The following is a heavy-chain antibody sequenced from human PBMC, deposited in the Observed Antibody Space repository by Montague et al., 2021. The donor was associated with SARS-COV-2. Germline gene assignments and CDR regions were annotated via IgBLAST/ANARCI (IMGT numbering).Heavy chain of an antibody. CDR2: TYYRSKWYN. V-gene: IGHV6-1*01. CDR1: GDSVSSNIAT. J-gene: IGHJ4*02. D-gene: IGHD2-2*01. Sequence: YAISGDSVSSNIATWNWIRQSPSRGLEWLGRTYYRSKWYNDCAESVKSRITIDPDTSKHQFSLHLNSVTPEDTAVYYCARIPVGGKYYFDFWGQGTLVTVSS. CDR3: ARIPVGGKYYFDF.